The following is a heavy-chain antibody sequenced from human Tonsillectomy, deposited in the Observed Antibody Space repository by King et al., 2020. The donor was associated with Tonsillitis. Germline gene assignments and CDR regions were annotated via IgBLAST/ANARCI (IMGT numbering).Heavy chain of an antibody. CDR2: IWYDGSKK. D-gene: IGHD3-10*01. V-gene: IGHV3-30*02. Sequence: VQLVESGGGVVQPGGSLRLSCAASGFTFSSYGMHWVRQAPGKGLEWVAFIWYDGSKKYYADSVKGRFTISRDNSKNTLYVQMNSLRADETAVYYCAKDPTGVWFGEDLNYFDYWGQGTLVTVSS. CDR3: AKDPTGVWFGEDLNYFDY. J-gene: IGHJ4*02. CDR1: GFTFSSYG.